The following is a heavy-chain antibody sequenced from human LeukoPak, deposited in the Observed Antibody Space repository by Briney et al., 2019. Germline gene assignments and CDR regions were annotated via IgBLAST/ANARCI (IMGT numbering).Heavy chain of an antibody. CDR2: MSGSGYYT. V-gene: IGHV3-23*01. CDR1: GFAFSNFA. D-gene: IGHD3-3*01. CDR3: AKMEGQRLYDYCMDV. Sequence: GGSLRLSCAASGFAFSNFAMSWVRQAPGKGLEWVSAMSGSGYYTYYVESVKGRFTISRDNSKNTLYLHMNSLRADDTAVYYCAKMEGQRLYDYCMDVWGTGTTVTVSS. J-gene: IGHJ6*03.